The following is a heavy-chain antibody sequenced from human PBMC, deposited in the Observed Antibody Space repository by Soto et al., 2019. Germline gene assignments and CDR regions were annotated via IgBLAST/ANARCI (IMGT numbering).Heavy chain of an antibody. V-gene: IGHV1-69*13. CDR1: GGTFSSYA. CDR2: IIPIFGTA. J-gene: IGHJ6*02. D-gene: IGHD4-17*01. Sequence: SVKVSCKASGGTFSSYAISWVRQAPGQGLEWKGGIIPIFGTANYAQKFQGRVTITADESTSTVYMELSSPRSEDTAVYYCARLAVNAPNRGYYYYGMDVWGQGTTVTVSS. CDR3: ARLAVNAPNRGYYYYGMDV.